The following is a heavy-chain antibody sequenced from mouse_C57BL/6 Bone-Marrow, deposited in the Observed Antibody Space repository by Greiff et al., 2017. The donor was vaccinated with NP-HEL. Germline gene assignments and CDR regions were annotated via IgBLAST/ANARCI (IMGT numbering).Heavy chain of an antibody. CDR3: ARGGFFDY. Sequence: LEESGPELVKPGASVKISCKASGYAFSSSWMNWVKQRPGKGLEWIGRIYPGDGDTNYNGKFKGKATLTADKSSSTAYMQLSSLTSEDSAVYFCARGGFFDYWGQGTTLTVSS. CDR2: IYPGDGDT. J-gene: IGHJ2*01. D-gene: IGHD3-1*01. CDR1: GYAFSSSW. V-gene: IGHV1-82*01.